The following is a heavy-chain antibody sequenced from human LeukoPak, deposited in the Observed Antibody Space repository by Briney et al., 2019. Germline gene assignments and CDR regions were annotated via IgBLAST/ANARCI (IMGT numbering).Heavy chain of an antibody. CDR2: IYSGGAT. CDR3: ARDLGSAAGW. J-gene: IGHJ4*02. D-gene: IGHD1-1*01. V-gene: IGHV3-53*01. Sequence: GGSLRLSWAASGFAVSNNYMSWVRQAPGKGQEWVSVIYSGGATRYAESVKGRFTISRDNSKNTLYLQMNSLRVEDTAVYYCARDLGSAAGWWGQGTLVTVSS. CDR1: GFAVSNNY.